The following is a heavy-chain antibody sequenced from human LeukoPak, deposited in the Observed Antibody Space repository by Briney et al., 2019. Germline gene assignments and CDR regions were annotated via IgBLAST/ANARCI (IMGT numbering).Heavy chain of an antibody. CDR2: IKQDGSEK. J-gene: IGHJ4*02. CDR3: ARGGHIYDFWSGYYTDDFDY. D-gene: IGHD3-3*01. V-gene: IGHV3-7*01. CDR1: GFTFSSYW. Sequence: PGGSLRLSCAASGFTFSSYWMSWVRQAPGKGLEWVANIKQDGSEKYYVDSVKGRFTISRDNAKNSLYLQMNSLRAEDTAVYYCARGGHIYDFWSGYYTDDFDYWGQGTLVTVSS.